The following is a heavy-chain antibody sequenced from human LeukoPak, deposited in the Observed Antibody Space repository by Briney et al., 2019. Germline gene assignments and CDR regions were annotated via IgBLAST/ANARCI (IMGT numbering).Heavy chain of an antibody. CDR3: AREDYANWFDP. CDR1: GFTFDDYA. J-gene: IGHJ5*02. CDR2: ISWNSGSI. D-gene: IGHD4-17*01. Sequence: GRSLRLSCAASGFTFDDYAMHWVRQAPGKGLEWVSGISWNSGSIGYADSVKGRFTISRDNAKNSLYLQMNSLRAEDTAVYYCAREDYANWFDPWGQGTLVTVSS. V-gene: IGHV3-9*01.